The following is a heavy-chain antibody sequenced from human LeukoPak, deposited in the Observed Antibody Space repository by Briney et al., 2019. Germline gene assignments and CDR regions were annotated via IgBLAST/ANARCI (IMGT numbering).Heavy chain of an antibody. Sequence: SETLSLTCTVSGGSISNYYWSWIRQPPGKGLEWIGYIHYSGSPNYNPSLKSRVSISVDTSKNRVSLKLNSVTAADTAVYYCARTTEDCSSTSCYQYWFDPWGQGTLVTVSS. CDR1: GGSISNYY. CDR2: IHYSGSP. D-gene: IGHD2-2*01. V-gene: IGHV4-59*12. CDR3: ARTTEDCSSTSCYQYWFDP. J-gene: IGHJ5*02.